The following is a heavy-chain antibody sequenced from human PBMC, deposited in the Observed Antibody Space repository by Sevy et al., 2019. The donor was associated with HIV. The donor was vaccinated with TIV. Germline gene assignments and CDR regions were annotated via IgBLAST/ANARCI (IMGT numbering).Heavy chain of an antibody. V-gene: IGHV4-59*01. J-gene: IGHJ4*02. CDR3: TNYYYGSGSXXKX. Sequence: SETLSLTCTVSGXXISSYYWSWIRQPPGKGLEWIGYIXYSGSTNYNPSLKSRVTISVDTSKNQFSLKLSSVTAADTAVYYCTNYYYGSGSXXKXWGQGTLVTVSS. CDR2: IXYSGST. CDR1: GXXISSYY. D-gene: IGHD3-10*01.